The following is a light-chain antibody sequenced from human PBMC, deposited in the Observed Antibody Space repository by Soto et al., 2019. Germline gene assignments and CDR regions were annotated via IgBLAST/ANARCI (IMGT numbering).Light chain of an antibody. CDR3: QHYNTWPWT. J-gene: IGKJ1*01. CDR1: QSVNSN. V-gene: IGKV3-15*01. CDR2: GAS. Sequence: ETLMTQSRATLSLSPAEVSTLSCWASQSVNSNLAWYQQKLGQAPRVLIYGASTRATGIPARFSGSGSETEFILTISSLQSEDSATYYCQHYNTWPWTFGQGTKVDIK.